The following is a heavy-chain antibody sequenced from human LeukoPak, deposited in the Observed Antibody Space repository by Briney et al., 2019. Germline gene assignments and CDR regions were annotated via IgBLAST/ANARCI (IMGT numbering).Heavy chain of an antibody. Sequence: SETLSLTCAVYGGSFSGYYWSWTRQPPGKGLEWIGEINHSGSTNYNPSLKSRVTISVDTSKNQFSLKLSSVTAADTAVYYCARRYYYGSGSYPQGYFDYWGQGTLVTVSS. D-gene: IGHD3-10*01. CDR3: ARRYYYGSGSYPQGYFDY. J-gene: IGHJ4*02. CDR1: GGSFSGYY. CDR2: INHSGST. V-gene: IGHV4-34*01.